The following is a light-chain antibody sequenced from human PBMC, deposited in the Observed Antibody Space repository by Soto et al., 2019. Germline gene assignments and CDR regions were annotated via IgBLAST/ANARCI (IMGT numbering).Light chain of an antibody. J-gene: IGKJ2*02. CDR2: SAS. V-gene: IGKV1-39*01. Sequence: DIQMTQSPSSLSASVGDIVTISCRASQSISTYLNWYQQKPGKAPKFLIYSASSLQSGVPSRFSGSGSGTDFTLNISSLQPEDFAPYYCQQSYSTPCTFGQGTKLEIK. CDR3: QQSYSTPCT. CDR1: QSISTY.